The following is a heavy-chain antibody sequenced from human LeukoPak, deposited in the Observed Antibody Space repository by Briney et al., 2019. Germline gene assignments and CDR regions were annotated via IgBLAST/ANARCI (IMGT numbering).Heavy chain of an antibody. Sequence: ASVKLSCKAFGYTFTGNYMHWVRQAPGQGLEWMGWINPNSGGTNYAQKFQGRVTMTRDTSIGTAYMELNRLRSDDTAVYYCARGSYDSSDFEYFHHWGQGTLVTVSS. CDR2: INPNSGGT. D-gene: IGHD3-22*01. CDR3: ARGSYDSSDFEYFHH. V-gene: IGHV1-2*02. J-gene: IGHJ1*01. CDR1: GYTFTGNY.